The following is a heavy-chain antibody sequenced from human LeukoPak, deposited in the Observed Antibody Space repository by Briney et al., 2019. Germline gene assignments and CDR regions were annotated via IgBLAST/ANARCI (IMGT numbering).Heavy chain of an antibody. V-gene: IGHV3-23*01. CDR2: ISGSGGST. Sequence: GGSLRLSCAASGFTFSSYAMSWVRQAPGKGLEWVSAISGSGGSTYYADSVKGRFTISRDNSKNTLYLQMSSLRSEDTAVYYCAKISLDDHGYFDCWGQGTLVTVSS. CDR3: AKISLDDHGYFDC. D-gene: IGHD3-3*01. J-gene: IGHJ4*02. CDR1: GFTFSSYA.